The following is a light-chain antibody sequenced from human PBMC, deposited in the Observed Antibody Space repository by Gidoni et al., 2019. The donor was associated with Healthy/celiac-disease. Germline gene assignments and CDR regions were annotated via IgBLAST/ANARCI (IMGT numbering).Light chain of an antibody. Sequence: DNQMTQSPSTLSASVGDRVTITCRASQSISSWLAWYQQKPGKAPKLLIYKASSLESGVPSRFSGSGSGTEFTLTISSLQPDDFATYYCQQYNSYRTWTFGQGTKVEIK. J-gene: IGKJ1*01. CDR3: QQYNSYRTWT. CDR1: QSISSW. CDR2: KAS. V-gene: IGKV1-5*03.